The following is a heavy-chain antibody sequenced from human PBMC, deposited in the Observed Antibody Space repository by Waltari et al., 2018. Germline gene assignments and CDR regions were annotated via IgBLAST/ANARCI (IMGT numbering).Heavy chain of an antibody. CDR3: ARVPMVRGVLAFMDV. CDR1: GYSISSGYY. J-gene: IGHJ6*02. V-gene: IGHV4-38-2*01. CDR2: IYPSGST. Sequence: QVQLQESGPGLVKPSATLSLTCAVSGYSISSGYYWGWIRQPPGKGLEWIGTIYPSGSTYYNPSLKSRVTISGDTSKNQFSRKLSSVTAADTAVYYCARVPMVRGVLAFMDVWGQGTTVTVSS. D-gene: IGHD3-10*01.